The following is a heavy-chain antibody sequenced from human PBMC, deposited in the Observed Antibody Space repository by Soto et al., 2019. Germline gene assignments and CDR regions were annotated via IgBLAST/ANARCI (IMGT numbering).Heavy chain of an antibody. CDR3: ASGVSSGWHWFDP. V-gene: IGHV4-34*01. Sequence: QVQLQQWGAGLLKPSETLSLTCAVYGGSFSGYYWSWIRQPPGEGLEWIGEINHSGSTNYNPSLKSRVTISVDTSKNQFSLKLSSVTAADTAVYYCASGVSSGWHWFDPWGQGTLVTVSS. J-gene: IGHJ5*02. D-gene: IGHD6-19*01. CDR2: INHSGST. CDR1: GGSFSGYY.